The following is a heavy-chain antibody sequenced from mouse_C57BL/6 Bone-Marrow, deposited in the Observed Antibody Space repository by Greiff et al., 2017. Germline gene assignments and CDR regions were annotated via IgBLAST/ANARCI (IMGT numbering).Heavy chain of an antibody. CDR2: IYPGSGST. CDR1: GYTFTSYW. J-gene: IGHJ1*03. Sequence: VQLQQPGAELVKPGASVKMSCKASGYTFTSYWITWVKQRPGQGLEWIGDIYPGSGSTNYNEKFKSKATLTVDTSSSTAYMQLSSLTSEDSAVYYCARVTGTYWYFDVWGTGTTVTGSS. CDR3: ARVTGTYWYFDV. D-gene: IGHD4-1*01. V-gene: IGHV1-55*01.